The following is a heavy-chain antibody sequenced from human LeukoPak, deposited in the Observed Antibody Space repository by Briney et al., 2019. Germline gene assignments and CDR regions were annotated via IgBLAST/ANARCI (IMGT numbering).Heavy chain of an antibody. CDR1: RFTFSSYL. V-gene: IGHV3-23*01. Sequence: PGGSLTLSCAASRFTFSSYLMTWVRQAPGQGLEWVSSISDSGVPTYHADSVKGRFTISRDNSKSTVYLQMNSLRVEDSAIYYCAKGRSSWSTSDFDIWGQGTMVTVSS. J-gene: IGHJ3*02. D-gene: IGHD6-13*01. CDR2: ISDSGVPT. CDR3: AKGRSSWSTSDFDI.